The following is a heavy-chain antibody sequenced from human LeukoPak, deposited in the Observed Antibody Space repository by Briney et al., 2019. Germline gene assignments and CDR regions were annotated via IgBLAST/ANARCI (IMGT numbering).Heavy chain of an antibody. Sequence: GASVKVSFKASGGTFSSYAISWVRQAPEQGLEWMGRIIPIFGTANYAQKFQGRVTITTDESTSTAYMELSSLRSEDTAVYYCASLGVTMIVIWGQGTLVTVSS. D-gene: IGHD3-22*01. CDR2: IIPIFGTA. J-gene: IGHJ4*02. V-gene: IGHV1-69*05. CDR1: GGTFSSYA. CDR3: ASLGVTMIVI.